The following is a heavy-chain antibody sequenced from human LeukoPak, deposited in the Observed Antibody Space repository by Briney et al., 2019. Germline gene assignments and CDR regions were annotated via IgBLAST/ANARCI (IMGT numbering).Heavy chain of an antibody. CDR2: ISSSGGNI. V-gene: IGHV3-48*03. CDR1: GFTFGSSD. Sequence: GGSLRLSCVASGFTFGSSDMNWVRQAPGKGLEWLSYISSSGGNIQYADSVKGRFTISRDNAKNSLYLQLHSLRVEDTAIYYCARDRRLHHWGQGTLVTVSS. J-gene: IGHJ1*01. CDR3: ARDRRLHH.